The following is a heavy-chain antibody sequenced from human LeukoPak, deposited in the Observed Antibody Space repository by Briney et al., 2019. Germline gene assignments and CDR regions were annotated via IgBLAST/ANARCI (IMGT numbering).Heavy chain of an antibody. CDR2: INHSGST. Sequence: PSETLSLTCAVYGGSFSGYYWSWIRQPPGKGLEWIGEINHSGSTNYNPSLKSRVTISVDTSKNQFSLKLSSVTAADTAVYYCARVRLYYGSGSYYKGGLHFDYWGQGTLVTVSS. CDR3: ARVRLYYGSGSYYKGGLHFDY. V-gene: IGHV4-34*01. D-gene: IGHD3-10*01. J-gene: IGHJ4*02. CDR1: GGSFSGYY.